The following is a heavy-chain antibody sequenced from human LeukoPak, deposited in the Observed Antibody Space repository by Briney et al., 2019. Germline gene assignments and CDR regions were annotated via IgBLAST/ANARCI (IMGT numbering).Heavy chain of an antibody. Sequence: PSQTLSLTCTVSGGSISSGGYYWSWIRQPPGKGLERIGCIYHSGSTYYNPSLKSRVTISVDRSKNQFSLKLSSVTAADTAVYYCARASSSGDYWGQGTLVTVSS. CDR3: ARASSSGDY. V-gene: IGHV4-30-2*01. J-gene: IGHJ4*02. D-gene: IGHD6-6*01. CDR1: GGSISSGGYY. CDR2: IYHSGST.